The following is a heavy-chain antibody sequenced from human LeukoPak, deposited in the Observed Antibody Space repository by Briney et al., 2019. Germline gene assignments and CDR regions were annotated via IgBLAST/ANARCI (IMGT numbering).Heavy chain of an antibody. CDR3: ARSRLSYYGMDV. CDR1: GFTFSSYD. CDR2: IGTAGDT. J-gene: IGHJ6*02. V-gene: IGHV3-13*01. D-gene: IGHD2-15*01. Sequence: GRSLRLSCAASGFTFSSYDMHWVRQATGKGLEWVSAIGTAGDTYYPGSVKGRFTISRENAKNSLYLQMNSLRAGDTAVYYCARSRLSYYGMDVWGQGTTVTVSS.